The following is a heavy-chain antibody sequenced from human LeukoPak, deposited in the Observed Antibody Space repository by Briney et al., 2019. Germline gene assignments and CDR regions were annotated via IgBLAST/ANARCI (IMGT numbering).Heavy chain of an antibody. CDR1: GFDLNTYE. CDR2: IRHDEANS. V-gene: IGHV3-30*02. J-gene: IGHJ4*02. D-gene: IGHD6-6*01. Sequence: PGGSLRLSCAASGFDLNTYEMNWVRQAPGKGLEWVAVIRHDEANSFYADSVQGRFTISRDTSKKLLYLQMNSLRVEDTAVYYCAKEYTPSSPLGELDSWGQGTLVTVSS. CDR3: AKEYTPSSPLGELDS.